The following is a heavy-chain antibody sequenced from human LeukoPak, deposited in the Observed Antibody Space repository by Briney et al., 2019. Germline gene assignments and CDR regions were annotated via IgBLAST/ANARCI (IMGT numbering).Heavy chain of an antibody. V-gene: IGHV3-21*01. CDR2: ISSSSSYI. D-gene: IGHD5-18*01. CDR1: GFTFISYN. J-gene: IGHJ4*02. Sequence: GGSLRLSCAASGFTFISYNMNWVRQAPGKGLEWVASISSSSSYIYYADSVRGRFTISRDNAKNSLYLQMNSLRAEDTAVYYCAKGDKRYSYGYDYFDYWGQGTLVTVSS. CDR3: AKGDKRYSYGYDYFDY.